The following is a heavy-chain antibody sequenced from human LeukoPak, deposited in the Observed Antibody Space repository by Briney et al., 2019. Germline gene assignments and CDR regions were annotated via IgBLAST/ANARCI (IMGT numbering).Heavy chain of an antibody. CDR3: ARDPRGSEYSHFDS. V-gene: IGHV3-7*01. D-gene: IGHD3-10*01. CDR2: IKQDGREK. CDR1: GFTFSSYG. J-gene: IGHJ4*02. Sequence: GRSLRLSCAASGFTFSSYGMHWVRQAPGKGLEWVANIKQDGREKHYVDSVKGRFTISRDNSKNSLYLQMSSLRAEDTAVYYCARDPRGSEYSHFDSWGQGTLVTVSS.